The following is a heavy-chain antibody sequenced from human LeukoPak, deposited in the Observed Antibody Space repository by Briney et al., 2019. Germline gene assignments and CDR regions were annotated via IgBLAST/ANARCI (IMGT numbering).Heavy chain of an antibody. V-gene: IGHV3-9*01. CDR2: ISWNSFSI. Sequence: PGGSLRLSCAASGFTFEDYAMHWVRQAPGKGLEWVSSISWNSFSIGYGDSVKGRFTISRDNAKNSLYLQMNSLSAEDTALYYCAKAPSAIASGSAAFDIWGQGTMVTVSS. CDR3: AKAPSAIASGSAAFDI. CDR1: GFTFEDYA. D-gene: IGHD1-26*01. J-gene: IGHJ3*02.